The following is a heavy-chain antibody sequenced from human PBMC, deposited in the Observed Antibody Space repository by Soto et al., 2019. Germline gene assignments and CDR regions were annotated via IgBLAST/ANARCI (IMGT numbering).Heavy chain of an antibody. CDR1: GFTFSSYA. J-gene: IGHJ6*02. V-gene: IGHV3-30-3*01. Sequence: PGGSLRLSCAASGFTFSSYAMHWVRQAPGKGLEWVAVISYDGSNKYYADSVKGRFTISRDNSKNTLYLQMNSLRAEDTAVYHCARGVGYSYGEYYYGMDVWGQGTTVTVSS. CDR2: ISYDGSNK. D-gene: IGHD5-18*01. CDR3: ARGVGYSYGEYYYGMDV.